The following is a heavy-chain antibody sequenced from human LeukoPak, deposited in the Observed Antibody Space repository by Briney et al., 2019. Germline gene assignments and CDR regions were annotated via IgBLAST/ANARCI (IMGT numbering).Heavy chain of an antibody. CDR2: IYQSGSA. D-gene: IGHD3-10*01. Sequence: PSETLSLTCSVSGYSLSSGYYWGWIRQPPGKGLEWVGSIYQSGSAFYNPSLKSRVTISVDTSKNQFSLKLSSVTAADTAVYYCARVYYGSGSYYLAYWGQGTLVTVSS. V-gene: IGHV4-38-2*02. J-gene: IGHJ4*02. CDR3: ARVYYGSGSYYLAY. CDR1: GYSLSSGYY.